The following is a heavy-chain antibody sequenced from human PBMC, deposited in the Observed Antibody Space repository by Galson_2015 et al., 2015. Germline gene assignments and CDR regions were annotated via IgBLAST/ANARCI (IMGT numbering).Heavy chain of an antibody. CDR2: IKSKGAGGAT. CDR1: GFTFTSAY. Sequence: SLRLSCAASGFTFTSAYMSWIRQAPGKGLEWVAQIKSKGAGGATDYAAPVRGRFTISRDDSTATIHLQMNSLQTEDTAMYYCVPGGPAGGGWEVGFRGQGTPVTRS. D-gene: IGHD3-16*01. CDR3: VPGGPAGGGWEVGF. J-gene: IGHJ4*02. V-gene: IGHV3-15*01.